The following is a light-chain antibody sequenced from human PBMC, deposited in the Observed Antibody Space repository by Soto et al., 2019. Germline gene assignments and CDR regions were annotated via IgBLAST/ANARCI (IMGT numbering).Light chain of an antibody. CDR3: LQRSTWPIS. CDR2: DTS. V-gene: IGKV3-11*01. Sequence: EIVLTQSPATLSLSPGERATLSCRASHSVGSYLAWYQQIPGQAPRLLIYDTSNRATATPARFSGGGSGTTFTLTISSLEPADFAVYFCLQRSTWPISFGQGTRLEIK. J-gene: IGKJ5*01. CDR1: HSVGSY.